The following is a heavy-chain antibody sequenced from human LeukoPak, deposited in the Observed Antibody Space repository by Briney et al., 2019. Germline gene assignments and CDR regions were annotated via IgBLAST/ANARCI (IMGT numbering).Heavy chain of an antibody. CDR2: IYYSGST. CDR1: GGSISSYY. Sequence: SETLSLTCTVSGGSISSYYLSWIRQPPGKGLEWIGYIYYSGSTNYNPSLKSRVTISVDTSKNQFSLKLSPVTAADTAVYYCARRYYYDSSGYQNAFDIWGQGTMVTVSS. D-gene: IGHD3-22*01. J-gene: IGHJ3*02. CDR3: ARRYYYDSSGYQNAFDI. V-gene: IGHV4-59*08.